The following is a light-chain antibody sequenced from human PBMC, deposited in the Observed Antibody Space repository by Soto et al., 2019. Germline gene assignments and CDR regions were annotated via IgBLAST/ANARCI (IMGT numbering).Light chain of an antibody. CDR2: EVS. CDR3: SLYTSENADV. J-gene: IGLJ1*01. Sequence: QSVLTQPPSVSGAPGQSVTISCTGTSTDFVGYNRVSWYQQPPGTAPKLMIYEVSKRPSGVPDRFSGSKSVNTASLTISVLQAADEADYYCSLYTSENADVFGTGTKLNVL. CDR1: STDFVGYNR. V-gene: IGLV2-18*01.